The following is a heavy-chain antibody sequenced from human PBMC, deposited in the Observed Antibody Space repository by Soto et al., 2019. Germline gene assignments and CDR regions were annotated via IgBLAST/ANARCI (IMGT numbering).Heavy chain of an antibody. CDR2: IDPTHGST. CDR3: ARVPYDTTGYYAF. J-gene: IGHJ4*02. D-gene: IGHD3-9*01. V-gene: IGHV1-46*01. Sequence: SVKVSFKGAGYTFTTYYMHWGRQAPGQGLEWMGVIDPTHGSTTYAQKFQGRVTMTSDTSTNTVYMELSSLKSEDTAVYYCARVPYDTTGYYAFWGQGTLVTVYS. CDR1: GYTFTTYY.